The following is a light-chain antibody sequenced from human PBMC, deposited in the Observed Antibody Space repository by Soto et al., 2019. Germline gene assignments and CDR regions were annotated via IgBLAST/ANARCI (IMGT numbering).Light chain of an antibody. CDR2: DAS. Sequence: DIQMTQSPSSLSASVGDRVTITCQASQDISNYLNWYQQKPGKAPKLLIYDASNLETGVPSRFSGSGSGTDFTFTISSLQPEDNATYYCQQYDNLVTCGPGTKVDIK. CDR1: QDISNY. V-gene: IGKV1-33*01. CDR3: QQYDNLVT. J-gene: IGKJ3*01.